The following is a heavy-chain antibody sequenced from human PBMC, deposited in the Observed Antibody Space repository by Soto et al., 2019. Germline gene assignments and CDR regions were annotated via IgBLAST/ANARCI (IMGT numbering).Heavy chain of an antibody. Sequence: SETLSLTCTVSGGSISSGDYYWSWIRQPPGKGLEWIGYIYYSGSTYYNPSLKSRVTKSVDTSKNQFTLKLSSVTAAADAVYYCATKKDGSSGGSPPYYYYYMDVWGKGTTVTVSS. CDR2: IYYSGST. D-gene: IGHD3-22*01. V-gene: IGHV4-30-4*02. CDR3: ATKKDGSSGGSPPYYYYYMDV. J-gene: IGHJ6*03. CDR1: GGSISSGDYY.